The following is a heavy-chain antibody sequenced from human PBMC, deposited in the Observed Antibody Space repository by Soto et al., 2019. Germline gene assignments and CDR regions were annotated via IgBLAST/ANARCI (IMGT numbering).Heavy chain of an antibody. Sequence: QVQLVESGGGVVQPGRSLRLSCAASGFTFSSYAMHWVRQAPGKALEWVAVIWSDGINNYYVDSVKGRLTVSRDNSKNTLYLQMSSLRAEDTAVYYCAREHGHCSGGNCYSPYFDYWGQGTLVTVSS. J-gene: IGHJ4*02. D-gene: IGHD2-15*01. CDR2: IWSDGINN. CDR1: GFTFSSYA. V-gene: IGHV3-33*01. CDR3: AREHGHCSGGNCYSPYFDY.